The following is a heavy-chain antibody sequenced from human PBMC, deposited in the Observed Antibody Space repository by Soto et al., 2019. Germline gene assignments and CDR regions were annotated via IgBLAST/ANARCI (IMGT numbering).Heavy chain of an antibody. CDR1: GYSLTSYW. CDR2: IDPSDSYT. CDR3: ASQKGVVAADYYYGMDV. D-gene: IGHD2-15*01. J-gene: IGHJ6*02. V-gene: IGHV5-10-1*01. Sequence: GESLKISCKGSGYSLTSYWISWVRQMPGKGLEWMGRIDPSDSYTNYSPSFQGHVTISADKSISTAYLQWSSLKASDTAMYYCASQKGVVAADYYYGMDVWGQGTTVTVSS.